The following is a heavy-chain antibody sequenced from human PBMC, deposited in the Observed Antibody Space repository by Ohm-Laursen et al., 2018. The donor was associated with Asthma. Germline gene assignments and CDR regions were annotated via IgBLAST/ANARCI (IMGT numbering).Heavy chain of an antibody. CDR1: GFTFSGSW. D-gene: IGHD1-26*01. Sequence: GSLRLSCAASGFTFSGSWMHWVRQAPGKGLVRVSRVYGDGSNTIYADSVKGRFTISRDNAKNTLYLQMNSLRAEDTAVYYCARGGRTVYSGSYFYYWGQGTLVTVSS. V-gene: IGHV3-74*01. CDR3: ARGGRTVYSGSYFYY. J-gene: IGHJ4*02. CDR2: VYGDGSNT.